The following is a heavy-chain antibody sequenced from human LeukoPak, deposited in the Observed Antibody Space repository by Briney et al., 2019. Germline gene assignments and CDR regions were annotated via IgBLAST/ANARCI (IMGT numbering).Heavy chain of an antibody. D-gene: IGHD4-17*01. CDR3: AKAEDYGDYPNWFDP. CDR2: ISGSGGST. CDR1: GFTFSSYA. V-gene: IGHV3-23*01. J-gene: IGHJ5*02. Sequence: GGSLRLSCAASGFTFSSYAMHWVRQAPGKGLEWVSAISGSGGSTYYADSVKGRFTISRDNSKNTLYLQMNSLRAEDTAVYYCAKAEDYGDYPNWFDPWGQGTLVTVSS.